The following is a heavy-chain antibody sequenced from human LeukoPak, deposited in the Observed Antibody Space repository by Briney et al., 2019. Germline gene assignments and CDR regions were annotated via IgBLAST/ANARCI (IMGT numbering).Heavy chain of an antibody. CDR2: ISISGTKT. Sequence: GGSLRLSCAASEFDFSTHAMTWVRQAPGKGLEWISAISISGTKTYYADSVKGRFTISRDNSKNTLYLQMYSLRAEDTAVYYCANEIRPNDYWGQGTLVTVSS. CDR3: ANEIRPNDY. CDR1: EFDFSTHA. V-gene: IGHV3-23*01. J-gene: IGHJ4*02. D-gene: IGHD4-17*01.